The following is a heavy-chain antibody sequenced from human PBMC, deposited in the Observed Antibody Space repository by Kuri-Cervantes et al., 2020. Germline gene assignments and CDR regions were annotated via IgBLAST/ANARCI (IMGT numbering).Heavy chain of an antibody. J-gene: IGHJ4*02. CDR1: GFTFSSYS. V-gene: IGHV3-21*01. CDR2: ISSGSSYI. D-gene: IGHD6-13*01. Sequence: GESLKISCAASGFTFSSYSMNWVRQAPTKGLEWVSSISSGSSYIYYADSVKGRLTISRDNAKNSLYLQMNSLRAEDTAVYYCARDYSAGYSSSWTDYWGQGTLVTVSS. CDR3: ARDYSAGYSSSWTDY.